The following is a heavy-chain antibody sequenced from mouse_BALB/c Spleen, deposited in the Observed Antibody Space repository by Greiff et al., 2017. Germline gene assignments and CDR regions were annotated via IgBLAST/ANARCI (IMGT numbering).Heavy chain of an antibody. J-gene: IGHJ3*01. D-gene: IGHD2-3*01. CDR1: GFTFSSYG. Sequence: EVKVVESGGDLVKPGGSLKLSCAASGFTFSSYGMSWVRQTPDKRLEWVATISSGGSYTYYPDSVKGRFPISRDNAKNTLYLQMSSLKSEDTAMYYCARGGFYDGFTWFAYWGQGTLVTVSA. CDR2: ISSGGSYT. CDR3: ARGGFYDGFTWFAY. V-gene: IGHV5-6*01.